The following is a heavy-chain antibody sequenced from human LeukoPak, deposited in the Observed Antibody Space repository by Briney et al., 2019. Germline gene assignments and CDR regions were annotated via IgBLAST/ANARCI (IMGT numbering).Heavy chain of an antibody. CDR1: GYTFTSYD. D-gene: IGHD4-17*01. V-gene: IGHV1-2*02. Sequence: ASVKVSCKASGYTFTSYDINWVRQATGQGLEWMGWINPNSGGTNYAQKFQGRVTMTRDTSISTAYMELSRLRSDDTAVYYCARENGDYSTDYWGQGTLVTVSS. CDR3: ARENGDYSTDY. J-gene: IGHJ4*02. CDR2: INPNSGGT.